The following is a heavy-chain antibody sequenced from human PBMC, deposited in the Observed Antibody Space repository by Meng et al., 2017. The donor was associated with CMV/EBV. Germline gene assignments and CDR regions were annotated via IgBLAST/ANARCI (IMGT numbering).Heavy chain of an antibody. D-gene: IGHD1-7*01. CDR2: INPNSGNT. J-gene: IGHJ5*02. Sequence: SAYTFTSYDINWVRQATGQGIEWMGWINPNSGNTGYAQKFQGRVTMTRNTSISTAYMELSSLRSEDTAVYYCARGSNYEEGVSWFDPWGQGTLVTVSS. CDR3: ARGSNYEEGVSWFDP. CDR1: AYTFTSYD. V-gene: IGHV1-8*01.